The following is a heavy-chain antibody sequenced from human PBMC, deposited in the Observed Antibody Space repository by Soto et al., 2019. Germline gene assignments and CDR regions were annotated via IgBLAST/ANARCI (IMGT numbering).Heavy chain of an antibody. J-gene: IGHJ3*02. CDR2: IYPGDSDT. V-gene: IGHV5-51*01. CDR1: GYSFTSYW. Sequence: PGASLKISCKGSGYSFTSYWIGWVRQMPGKGLEWMGIIYPGDSDTRYSPSFQGQVTISADKSISTAYLQWSSLKASDTAMYYCARDRLYGDYEGDAFDIWGQGTMVTVSS. CDR3: ARDRLYGDYEGDAFDI. D-gene: IGHD4-17*01.